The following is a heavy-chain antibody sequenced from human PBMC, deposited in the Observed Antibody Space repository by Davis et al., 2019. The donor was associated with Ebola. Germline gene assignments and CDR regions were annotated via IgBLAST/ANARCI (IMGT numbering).Heavy chain of an antibody. CDR2: ISSDSDYI. D-gene: IGHD4-11*01. CDR3: ARVETTAGMDV. V-gene: IGHV3-21*04. Sequence: GESLKISCAASAFTFSTYSMSWVRQAPGKGLEWVSSISSDSDYIYYADSAKGRFTISRDNAKNSLYLQMNSLRAEDTAVYYCARVETTAGMDVWGKGTTVAVSS. J-gene: IGHJ6*04. CDR1: AFTFSTYS.